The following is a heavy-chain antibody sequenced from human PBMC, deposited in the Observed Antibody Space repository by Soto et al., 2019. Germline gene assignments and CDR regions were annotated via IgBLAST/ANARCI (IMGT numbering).Heavy chain of an antibody. CDR3: ARDRQDIVLDY. Sequence: QVQLQESGPGLVKPSQTLSLTCTVSGGSISSGGYYWSWIRQHPGKGLEWIGYIYYSGSTYYNPSLMRRVTISVDTSKHQFSLKLSSVTAADTAVYYCARDRQDIVLDYWGQGTLVTVSS. D-gene: IGHD2-8*02. V-gene: IGHV4-31*03. CDR2: IYYSGST. J-gene: IGHJ4*02. CDR1: GGSISSGGYY.